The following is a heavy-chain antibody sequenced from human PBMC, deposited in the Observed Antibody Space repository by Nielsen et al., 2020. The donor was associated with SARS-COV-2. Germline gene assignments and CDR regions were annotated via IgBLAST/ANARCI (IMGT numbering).Heavy chain of an antibody. CDR1: GFTFSEFY. CDR2: MSRSGART. Sequence: GGSLILSCEGSGFTFSEFYMSWIRQAPGKGLEWITHMSRSGARTKSADSVKGRFTISRDNAKNSVYLQMNSLRPDDTAVYYCARVARGETGFDAFDSWGQGTMVTVSS. V-gene: IGHV3-11*05. J-gene: IGHJ3*02. CDR3: ARVARGETGFDAFDS. D-gene: IGHD2-21*01.